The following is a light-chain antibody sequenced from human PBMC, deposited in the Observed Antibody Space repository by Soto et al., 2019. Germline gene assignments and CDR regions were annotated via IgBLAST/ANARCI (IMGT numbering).Light chain of an antibody. CDR1: SSDVADYNY. CDR3: SSYTSSSTPVL. J-gene: IGLJ2*01. Sequence: QSVLTQPASVSGSPGQSITVSCTGTSSDVADYNYVSWYQQHPGKAPKLVIYEVSNRPSGVSNRFSGSKSGNTASLTISGLQAEDEADYYCSSYTSSSTPVLFGGGTKLTVL. CDR2: EVS. V-gene: IGLV2-14*01.